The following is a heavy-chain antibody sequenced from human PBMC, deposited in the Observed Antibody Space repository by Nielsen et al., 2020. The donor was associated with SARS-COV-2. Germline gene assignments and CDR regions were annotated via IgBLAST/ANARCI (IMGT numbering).Heavy chain of an antibody. V-gene: IGHV3-21*01. CDR3: AKAITMVRGVIPYYYYGMDV. Sequence: VRQAPGKGLEWVSSISSSSSYIYYADSVKGRFTISRDNAKNSLYLQMNSLRAEDTAVYYCAKAITMVRGVIPYYYYGMDVWGQGTTVTVSS. D-gene: IGHD3-10*01. CDR2: ISSSSSYI. J-gene: IGHJ6*02.